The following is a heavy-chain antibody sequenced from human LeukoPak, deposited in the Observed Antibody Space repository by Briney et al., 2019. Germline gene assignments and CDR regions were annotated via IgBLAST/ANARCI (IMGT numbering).Heavy chain of an antibody. D-gene: IGHD3-9*01. CDR2: INHSGST. CDR3: ARGVRLRYFDWLSRKPYYFDY. Sequence: SETLSLTCTVSGGSISSSSYYWSWIRQPPGKGLEWIGEINHSGSTNYNPSLKSRVTISVDTSKNQFSLKLSSVTAADTAVYYCARGVRLRYFDWLSRKPYYFDYWGQGTLVTVSS. V-gene: IGHV4-39*07. J-gene: IGHJ4*02. CDR1: GGSISSSSYY.